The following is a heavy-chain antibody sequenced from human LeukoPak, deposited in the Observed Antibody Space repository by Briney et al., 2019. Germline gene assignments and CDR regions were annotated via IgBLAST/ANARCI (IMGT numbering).Heavy chain of an antibody. D-gene: IGHD3-9*01. CDR1: GFTLSGYW. CDR3: ARDWDTSKVYFDWGAPCDP. J-gene: IGHJ5*02. CDR2: MNQDGSDI. V-gene: IGHV3-7*01. Sequence: PGGSLRLSCAASGFTLSGYWMSWVRQAPGKGLEWVANMNQDGSDINYVDSVRGRFTISRDNAKNSLYLQMNTLRAEDTAVYYCARDWDTSKVYFDWGAPCDPWGQGTLVTVSS.